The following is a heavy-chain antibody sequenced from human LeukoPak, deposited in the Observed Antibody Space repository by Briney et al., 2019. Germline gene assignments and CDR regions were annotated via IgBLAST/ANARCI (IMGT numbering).Heavy chain of an antibody. V-gene: IGHV1-46*01. Sequence: GASVKVSCKASGYTFTSYYMHWVRQAPGQGLEWMGIINPSGGSTSYAQKFQGRVTMTRDTSTSTVYMELSSLRSEDTAVYYCARPNKPAKYSSSPYAFDIWGQGTMVTVSS. D-gene: IGHD6-13*01. CDR2: INPSGGST. CDR3: ARPNKPAKYSSSPYAFDI. CDR1: GYTFTSYY. J-gene: IGHJ3*02.